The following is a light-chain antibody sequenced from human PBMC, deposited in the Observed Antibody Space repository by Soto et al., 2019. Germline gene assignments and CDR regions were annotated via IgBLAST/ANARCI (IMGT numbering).Light chain of an antibody. CDR1: HSFSSGY. CDR3: HGQDYGGSSVYT. J-gene: IGKJ2*01. Sequence: EIVLTQSPGTLSLSPGERATLSCRASHSFSSGYLAWYQQKPGQPPRLLIYGAFHRATGLPDRFSGSGSGTDFTLTISRLEPEDFAVYYWHGQDYGGSSVYTFGQGTKLEIK. CDR2: GAF. V-gene: IGKV3-20*01.